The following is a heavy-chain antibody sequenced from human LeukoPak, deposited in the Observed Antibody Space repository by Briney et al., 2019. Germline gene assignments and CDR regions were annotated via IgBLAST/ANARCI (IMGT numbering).Heavy chain of an antibody. CDR2: IHDRGPA. CDR1: GYAITSGGFS. Sequence: PSETLSLTCTVSGYAITSGGFSWNWIRQPPGKGLEWIGCIHDRGPAYYNPSLKSRFTISVDRPKNQFFLNVTSLTAADTAVYYCARSRQASGLFNSWGQGTLVVVSS. CDR3: ARSRQASGLFNS. D-gene: IGHD3-10*01. J-gene: IGHJ5*01. V-gene: IGHV4-30-2*01.